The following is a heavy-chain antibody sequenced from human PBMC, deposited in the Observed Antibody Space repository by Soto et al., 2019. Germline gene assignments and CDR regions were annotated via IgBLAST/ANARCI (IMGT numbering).Heavy chain of an antibody. CDR1: GFTFSSYG. CDR3: AKDREYYYDSSGYYFSPVSYYFDY. Sequence: GGSLRLSCAASGFTFSSYGMHWVRQAPGKGLEWVAVISYDGSNKYYADSVKGRFTISRDNSKNTLYLQMNSLRAEDTAVYYCAKDREYYYDSSGYYFSPVSYYFDYWGQGTLVTVSS. CDR2: ISYDGSNK. V-gene: IGHV3-30*18. D-gene: IGHD3-22*01. J-gene: IGHJ4*02.